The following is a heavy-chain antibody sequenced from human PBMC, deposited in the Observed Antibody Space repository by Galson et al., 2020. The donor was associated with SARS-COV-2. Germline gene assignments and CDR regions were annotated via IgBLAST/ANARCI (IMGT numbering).Heavy chain of an antibody. CDR3: ARRGGTGATRDFGL. D-gene: IGHD1-26*01. J-gene: IGHJ2*01. Sequence: SETLSLTCPVSGSYISTTSYFWGWIRQPPGKGLEWLGTIYYSGNTYYNPSLRSRVTISVDTSTNQFSLKLNSVTAADTAVYYCARRGGTGATRDFGLWGRGNLVTISS. CDR2: IYYSGNT. CDR1: GSYISTTSYF. V-gene: IGHV4-39*01.